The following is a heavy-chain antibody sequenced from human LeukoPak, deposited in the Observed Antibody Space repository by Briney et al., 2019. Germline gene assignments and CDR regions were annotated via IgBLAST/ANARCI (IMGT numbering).Heavy chain of an antibody. Sequence: ASVTLSFTASGYTCNTYGNTWRRQAPGQGLEWMGWISVYNGNTNYAQKLQGRVTITTDTSTSTAYMELRSLTSDDTAVYYCARDVGYSSAGIFYSAPLLAYWGQGTLVTVSS. J-gene: IGHJ4*02. V-gene: IGHV1-18*01. CDR3: ARDVGYSSAGIFYSAPLLAY. D-gene: IGHD2-15*01. CDR2: ISVYNGNT. CDR1: GYTCNTYG.